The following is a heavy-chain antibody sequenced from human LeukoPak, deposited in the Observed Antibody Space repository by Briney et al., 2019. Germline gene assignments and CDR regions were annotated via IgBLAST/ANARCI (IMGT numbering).Heavy chain of an antibody. J-gene: IGHJ4*02. CDR1: GFTLSTYA. D-gene: IGHD1-26*01. V-gene: IGHV3-13*01. CDR2: IGTAGDT. Sequence: QSGGSLRLSCAASGFTLSTYAMHWVRQPAGKGLEWVSAIGTAGDTFYPGSVKGRFTISRDNAKKSLFLQMNSLGAEDTAVYYCARQNTPHGNFDYWGQGTLVTVSS. CDR3: ARQNTPHGNFDY.